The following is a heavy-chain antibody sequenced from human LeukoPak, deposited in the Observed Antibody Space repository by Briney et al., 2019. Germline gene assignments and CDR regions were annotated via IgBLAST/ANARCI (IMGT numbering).Heavy chain of an antibody. D-gene: IGHD3-3*01. J-gene: IGHJ5*02. CDR1: GYSISSGYY. Sequence: SETLSLTCTVSGYSISSGYYWGWIRPPPGKGLEWIGSIYHSGSTYYNPSLKSRVTISVDTSKNQVSLKLSSVTAADTAVYYCAREKRITIFGVVTDWFDLWGQGTLVTVSS. CDR2: IYHSGST. CDR3: AREKRITIFGVVTDWFDL. V-gene: IGHV4-38-2*02.